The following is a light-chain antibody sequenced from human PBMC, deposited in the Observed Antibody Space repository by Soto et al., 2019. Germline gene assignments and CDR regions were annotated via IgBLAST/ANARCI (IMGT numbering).Light chain of an antibody. V-gene: IGKV3-15*01. J-gene: IGKJ2*01. CDR2: GAS. CDR1: QSVASN. CDR3: QQYHNWPPQYT. Sequence: EIVMTQSPASLSVSPGDGATLSCRASQSVASNVAWYQQKPGQGPRLLIHGASTRAVGVPARFSGSRSGTELTLTISSLQSEDFAVYDCQQYHNWPPQYTFGQGTKLQIK.